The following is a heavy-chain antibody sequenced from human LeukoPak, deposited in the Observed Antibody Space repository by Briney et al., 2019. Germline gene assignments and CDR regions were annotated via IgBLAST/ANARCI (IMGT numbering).Heavy chain of an antibody. D-gene: IGHD2-2*01. CDR2: INQDGSQI. CDR3: ARGFSNAFDL. CDR1: GFILESCW. Sequence: GGPLRLFCAASGFILESCWMLWMRQAPGKAAEWLANINQDGSQIYYVDSVKGRFTISRDNTQNSLFLQMNNLRVDDTAVYYCARGFSNAFDLWGHGTLVTVSS. V-gene: IGHV3-7*01. J-gene: IGHJ4*01.